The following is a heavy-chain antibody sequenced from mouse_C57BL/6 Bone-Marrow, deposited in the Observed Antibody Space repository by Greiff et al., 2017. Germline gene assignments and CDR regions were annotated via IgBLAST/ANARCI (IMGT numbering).Heavy chain of an antibody. CDR2: IYPGSGST. Sequence: QVHVKQPGAELVKPGASVKMSCKASGYTFTSYWITWVKQRPGQGLEWIGDIYPGSGSTNYNEKFKSKATLTVDTSSSTAYMQLSSLTSEDSAVYYCARFYGPGYYFDYWGQGTTLTVSS. D-gene: IGHD1-2*01. CDR1: GYTFTSYW. V-gene: IGHV1-55*01. J-gene: IGHJ2*01. CDR3: ARFYGPGYYFDY.